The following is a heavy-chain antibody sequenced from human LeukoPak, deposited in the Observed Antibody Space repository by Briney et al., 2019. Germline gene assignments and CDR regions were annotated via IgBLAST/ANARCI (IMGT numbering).Heavy chain of an antibody. Sequence: PGGSLRLSCTASGFTFCDYAMTWVRQAPGKGLEWVGFIASETYGGTSEYAASVKGKFTSSRDDSKSIAYLQMNSLKTEDTAVYYCTRDQTPYYWGQGTLVTVSS. J-gene: IGHJ4*02. CDR2: IASETYGGTS. CDR1: GFTFCDYA. V-gene: IGHV3-49*04. CDR3: TRDQTPYY.